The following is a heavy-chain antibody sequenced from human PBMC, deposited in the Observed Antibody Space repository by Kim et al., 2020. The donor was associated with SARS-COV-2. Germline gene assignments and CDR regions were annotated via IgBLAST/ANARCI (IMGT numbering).Heavy chain of an antibody. D-gene: IGHD2-2*02. Sequence: GGSLRLSCAAYGFTFSTYAMSWVRQPPGKGLEWVSGISGNGGTAYYADSVKGRFYISRDDSKNTLYLQMSSLRAEDTAVYYCAKLKTTSCYSALDVWGQGTTVTVS. J-gene: IGHJ6*02. CDR2: ISGNGGTA. CDR1: GFTFSTYA. CDR3: AKLKTTSCYSALDV. V-gene: IGHV3-23*01.